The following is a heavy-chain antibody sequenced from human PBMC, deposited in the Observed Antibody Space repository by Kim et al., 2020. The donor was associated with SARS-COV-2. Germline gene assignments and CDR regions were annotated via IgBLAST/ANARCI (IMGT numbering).Heavy chain of an antibody. Sequence: SETLSLTCTVSGGSISSGGYYWSWIRQHPGKGLEWIGYIYYSGSTYYNPSLKSRVTISVDTSKNQFSLKLSSVTAADTAVYYCARGGGVRGGVPGYWGQGTLVTVSS. V-gene: IGHV4-31*03. D-gene: IGHD3-10*01. CDR1: GGSISSGGYY. J-gene: IGHJ4*02. CDR2: IYYSGST. CDR3: ARGGGVRGGVPGY.